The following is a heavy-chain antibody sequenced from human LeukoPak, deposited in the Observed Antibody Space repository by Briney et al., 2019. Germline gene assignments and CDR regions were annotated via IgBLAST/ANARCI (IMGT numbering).Heavy chain of an antibody. D-gene: IGHD1/OR15-1a*01. V-gene: IGHV1-2*02. CDR1: GYTFTDYY. J-gene: IGHJ4*02. CDR3: ARGSANNGAGPKRAFEY. CDR2: ITPNSGGT. Sequence: ASVKVSCKASGYTFTDYYIHWVRQAPGQRLEWMGWITPNSGGTNYAQKFQGRVTMARDTSISTAYMELSSLTSDDTAMYYCARGSANNGAGPKRAFEYWGQGTLVTLSS.